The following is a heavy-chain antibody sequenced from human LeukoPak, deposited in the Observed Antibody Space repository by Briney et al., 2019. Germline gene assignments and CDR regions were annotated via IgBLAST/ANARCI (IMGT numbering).Heavy chain of an antibody. CDR2: INHSGST. V-gene: IGHV4-34*01. CDR3: ARVADTAMVKSYYYYYMDV. CDR1: GGSFSGYY. J-gene: IGHJ6*03. Sequence: SETLSLTCAVYGGSFSGYYWSWIRQPPGKGLEWIGEINHSGSTNYNPSLKSRVTISVDTSKNQCSLKLSSVTAADTAVYYCARVADTAMVKSYYYYYMDVWGKGTTVTVSS. D-gene: IGHD5-18*01.